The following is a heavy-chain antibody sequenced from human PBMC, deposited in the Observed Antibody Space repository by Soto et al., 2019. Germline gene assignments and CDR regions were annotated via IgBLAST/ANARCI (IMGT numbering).Heavy chain of an antibody. Sequence: GGSLRLSCAASGFTFSSYAMSWVRQAPGKGLEWVSAISGSGGSTYYADSVKGRFTISRDNSKNTLYLQMNSLRAEDTAVYYCAKDTRGYCSSTSCYAVGFDYWGQGTLVTVSS. CDR2: ISGSGGST. J-gene: IGHJ4*02. CDR1: GFTFSSYA. CDR3: AKDTRGYCSSTSCYAVGFDY. V-gene: IGHV3-23*01. D-gene: IGHD2-2*01.